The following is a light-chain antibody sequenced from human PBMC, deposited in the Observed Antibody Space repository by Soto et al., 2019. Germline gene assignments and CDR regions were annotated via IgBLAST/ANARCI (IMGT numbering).Light chain of an antibody. CDR3: CSYAGSGTYV. Sequence: QSVLTQPRSVSGSPGQSVTVSCTGTSRDVAVYSYVSWFQQHPGKAPQLLIYDVTKRPSGVSNRFSGSKSGNTASLTISGLQAEDEADYYCCSYAGSGTYVFETGTKVTVL. CDR1: SRDVAVYSY. J-gene: IGLJ1*01. CDR2: DVT. V-gene: IGLV2-11*01.